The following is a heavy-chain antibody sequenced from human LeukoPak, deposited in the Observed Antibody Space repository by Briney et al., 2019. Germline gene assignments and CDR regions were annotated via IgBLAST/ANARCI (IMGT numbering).Heavy chain of an antibody. D-gene: IGHD3-22*01. J-gene: IGHJ4*02. CDR1: GGTFSSYT. V-gene: IGHV1-69*04. CDR3: ARDQDYYDSSGYPYYFDY. CDR2: IIPILGIA. Sequence: PVKVSCKASGGTFSSYTISWVRQAPGQGLEWMGRIIPILGIANYAQKFQGRVTITADKSTSTAYMELSSLRSEDTAVYYCARDQDYYDSSGYPYYFDYWGQGTLVTASS.